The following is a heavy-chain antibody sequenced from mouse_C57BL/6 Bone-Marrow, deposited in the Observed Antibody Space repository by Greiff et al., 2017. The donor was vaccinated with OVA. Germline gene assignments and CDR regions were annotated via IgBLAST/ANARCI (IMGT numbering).Heavy chain of an antibody. J-gene: IGHJ3*01. CDR2: ISSGSSTI. Sequence: EVKLMESGGGLVKPGGSLKLSCAASGFTFSDYGMHWVRQAPEKGLEWVAYISSGSSTIYYAEKVKGRFTISRDNAKSNLFLQMTSRRSEDTSMSYCNYDYDDGWGQGTRVTVSA. V-gene: IGHV5-17*01. D-gene: IGHD2-4*01. CDR1: GFTFSDYG. CDR3: NYDYDDG.